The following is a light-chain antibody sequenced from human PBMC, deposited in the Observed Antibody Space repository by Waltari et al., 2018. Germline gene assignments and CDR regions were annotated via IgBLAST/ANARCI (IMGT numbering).Light chain of an antibody. CDR3: CSYAGTSP. Sequence: QSALTQPRSVSGSPGQSVTISCTGASTNIGGYNYVSWYQQHPGKAPKLIIYDVTKRPSGVLDRLSGSKSGDTDSLTISGLQAEDEADYYCCSYAGTSPFGTGTKVTVL. CDR2: DVT. J-gene: IGLJ1*01. CDR1: STNIGGYNY. V-gene: IGLV2-11*01.